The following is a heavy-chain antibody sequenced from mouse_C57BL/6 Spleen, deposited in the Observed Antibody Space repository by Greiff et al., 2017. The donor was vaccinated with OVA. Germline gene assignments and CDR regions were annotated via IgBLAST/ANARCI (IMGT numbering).Heavy chain of an antibody. CDR2: ISSGGSYT. V-gene: IGHV5-6*01. Sequence: EVQLVESGGDLVKPGGSLKLSCAASGFTFSSYGMSWVRQTPDKRLEWVATISSGGSYTYYPDSVKGRFTISRDNAKNTLYLQMSSLKSEYTAIYYCARQSYYSNSYYFDYWGKGTTLTVSS. D-gene: IGHD2-5*01. CDR3: ARQSYYSNSYYFDY. J-gene: IGHJ2*01. CDR1: GFTFSSYG.